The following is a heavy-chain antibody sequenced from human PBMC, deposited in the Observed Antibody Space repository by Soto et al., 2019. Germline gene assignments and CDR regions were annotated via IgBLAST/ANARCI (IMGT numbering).Heavy chain of an antibody. J-gene: IGHJ4*02. Sequence: PSETLSLTCAVYGGYFSGYYWTWIRQPPGTGPEWIGEINHSGSTNYNPSLKSRVTISVDTSKNQFSLKLTSVTAADTAVYYCARDKITGLFDYWGQGTLVTV. V-gene: IGHV4-34*01. CDR3: ARDKITGLFDY. CDR1: GGYFSGYY. D-gene: IGHD2-8*02. CDR2: INHSGST.